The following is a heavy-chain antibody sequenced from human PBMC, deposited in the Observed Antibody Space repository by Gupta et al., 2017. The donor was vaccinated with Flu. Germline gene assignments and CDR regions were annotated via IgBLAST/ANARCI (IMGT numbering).Heavy chain of an antibody. D-gene: IGHD1-1*01. J-gene: IGHJ6*02. V-gene: IGHV4-59*01. Sequence: QVQLQESGPGLVKPSETLSLICAVSGGSIGNYYWSWIRQPPGKGLEWLGYVHDSGRTNYNPSVDSRLTMSIDTSQNHFSLRLTSVTAADTAVYYCARDCGDSNCPRMDVWGQGSTVTVSS. CDR3: ARDCGDSNCPRMDV. CDR1: GGSIGNYY. CDR2: VHDSGRT.